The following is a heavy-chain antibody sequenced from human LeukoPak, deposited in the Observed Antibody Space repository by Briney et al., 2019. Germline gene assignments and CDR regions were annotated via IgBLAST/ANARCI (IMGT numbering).Heavy chain of an antibody. V-gene: IGHV1-69*13. J-gene: IGHJ6*03. D-gene: IGHD1-26*01. CDR2: IIPIFGTA. Sequence: SVKVSCKASGYTFTNYDINWVRQAPGQGLEWMGGIIPIFGTANYAQKFQGRVTITADESTSTAYMELSSLRSEDTAVYYCARGMEPYYYMDVWGKGTTVTVSS. CDR3: ARGMEPYYYMDV. CDR1: GYTFTNYD.